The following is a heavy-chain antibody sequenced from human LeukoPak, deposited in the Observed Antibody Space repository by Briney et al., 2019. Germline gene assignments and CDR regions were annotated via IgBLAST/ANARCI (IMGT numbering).Heavy chain of an antibody. CDR1: GGSFSGYY. CDR3: ARHRCSGGSCYPMNWFDP. V-gene: IGHV4-34*01. CDR2: INHSGST. D-gene: IGHD2-15*01. Sequence: PSETLSLTCAGYGGSFSGYYWSWIRQPPGKGLEWIGEINHSGSTNYNPSLKGRVTISVDTSKNQFSLKLSSVTAADTAVYYCARHRCSGGSCYPMNWFDPWGQGTPVTVSS. J-gene: IGHJ5*02.